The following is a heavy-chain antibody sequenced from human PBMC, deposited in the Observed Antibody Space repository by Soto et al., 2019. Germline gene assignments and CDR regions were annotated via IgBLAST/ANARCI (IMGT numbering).Heavy chain of an antibody. CDR3: ARDTNGILDY. Sequence: EVQLVESGGGLVQPGGSLRLSCAASGFNFDNYWMAWVRQAPGKGLEWVANIKQDGSDKNYVDSVKGRFTISSDNAKNSLYLQMNSLRAEDSAVYSCARDTNGILDYWGQGTLVTVSS. CDR2: IKQDGSDK. CDR1: GFNFDNYW. D-gene: IGHD2-8*01. V-gene: IGHV3-7*01. J-gene: IGHJ4*02.